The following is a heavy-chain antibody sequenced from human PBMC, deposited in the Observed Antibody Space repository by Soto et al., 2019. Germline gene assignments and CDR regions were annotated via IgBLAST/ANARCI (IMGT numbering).Heavy chain of an antibody. CDR3: ARSPPGGYHYYYGMDV. CDR1: GFTFSSYW. Sequence: PGGSLRLSCVVSGFTFSSYWMHWVRQATGKGLEWVSAIGTAGDTYYPGSVKGRFTISRENAKNSLYLQMNSLRAGDTAVYYCARSPPGGYHYYYGMDVWGQGTTVTVSS. D-gene: IGHD3-22*01. CDR2: IGTAGDT. J-gene: IGHJ6*02. V-gene: IGHV3-13*04.